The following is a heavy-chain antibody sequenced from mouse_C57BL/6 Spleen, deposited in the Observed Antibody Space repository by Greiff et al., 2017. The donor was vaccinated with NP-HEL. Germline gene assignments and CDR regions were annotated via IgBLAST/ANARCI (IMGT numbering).Heavy chain of an antibody. J-gene: IGHJ3*01. CDR3: ARNGAYYSNSFAY. D-gene: IGHD2-5*01. CDR2: IYPGDGDT. Sequence: QVQLKESGAELVQPGASVKISCKASGYAFSSYWMNWVKQRPGKGLEWIGQIYPGDGDTNYNGKFKGKATLTADKSSSTAYMQLSSLTSEDSAVYFCARNGAYYSNSFAYWGQGTLVTVSA. V-gene: IGHV1-80*01. CDR1: GYAFSSYW.